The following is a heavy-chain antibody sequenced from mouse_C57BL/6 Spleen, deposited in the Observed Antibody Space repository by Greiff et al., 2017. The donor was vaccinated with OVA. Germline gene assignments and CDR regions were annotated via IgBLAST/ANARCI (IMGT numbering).Heavy chain of an antibody. Sequence: EVKLVESGGGLVKPGGSLKLSCAASGFTFSSYAMSWVRQTPEKRLEWVATISDGGSYTYYPDNVKGRFTISRDNAKNNLYLQMSHLKSEDTAMYYCARGEAAQPIFAYWGQGTLVTVSA. CDR3: ARGEAAQPIFAY. J-gene: IGHJ3*01. CDR1: GFTFSSYA. V-gene: IGHV5-4*03. D-gene: IGHD3-2*02. CDR2: ISDGGSYT.